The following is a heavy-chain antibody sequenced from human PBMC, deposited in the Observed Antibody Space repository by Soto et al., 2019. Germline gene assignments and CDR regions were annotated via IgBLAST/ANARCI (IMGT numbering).Heavy chain of an antibody. D-gene: IGHD2-2*01. CDR2: IIPIFGTA. J-gene: IGHJ6*02. V-gene: IGHV1-69*12. CDR1: GGTFSSYA. CDR3: GRRRGRSIVLVPAAMFSKENYYYYGMAV. Sequence: QVQLVQSGAEVKKPGSSVKVSCKASGGTFSSYAISWVRQAPGQGLEWMGGIIPIFGTANYAQKFQGRVTIPADESRSTAYRERGSLRSEDTAVYYCGRRRGRSIVLVPAAMFSKENYYYYGMAVWGQGTTVPVSS.